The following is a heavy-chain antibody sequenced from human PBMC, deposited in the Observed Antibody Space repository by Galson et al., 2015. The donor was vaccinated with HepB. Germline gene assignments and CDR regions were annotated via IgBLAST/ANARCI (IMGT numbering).Heavy chain of an antibody. V-gene: IGHV3-30*02. D-gene: IGHD4-23*01. CDR1: GFTFSSYG. Sequence: SLRLSCAASGFTFSSYGMHWVRQAPGKGLEWVAFIRYDGSNKYYADSVKGRFTISRDSSNNTVDLQMNSLRAEDTAVYYCAKGGNSAYFFDYWGQGTLVTVSS. J-gene: IGHJ4*02. CDR2: IRYDGSNK. CDR3: AKGGNSAYFFDY.